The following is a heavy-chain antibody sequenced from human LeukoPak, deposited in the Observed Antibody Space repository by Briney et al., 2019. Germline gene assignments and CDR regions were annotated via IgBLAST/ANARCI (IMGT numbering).Heavy chain of an antibody. V-gene: IGHV1-2*02. J-gene: IGHJ6*02. D-gene: IGHD3-9*01. CDR2: INPNSGGT. CDR3: ARAHYDILTGYRPYYYYGMDV. Sequence: GASVKVSCKASGYTFTGYYMHWVRQAPGQGLEWMGWINPNSGGTNYAQKFQGRVTMTRDTSISTAYMELSRLRSDDTAVYYCARAHYDILTGYRPYYYYGMDVWGQGTLVTVSS. CDR1: GYTFTGYY.